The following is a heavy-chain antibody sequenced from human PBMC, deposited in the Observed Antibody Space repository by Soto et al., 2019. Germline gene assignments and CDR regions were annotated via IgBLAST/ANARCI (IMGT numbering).Heavy chain of an antibody. CDR3: ARHLFHYYDSSDNWFDP. Sequence: SETLSLTCTVSGGSISSSSYYWGWIRQPPGKGLEWIGSIYYSGSTYYNPSLKSRVTISVDTSKNQFSLKLSSVTAADTAVYYCARHLFHYYDSSDNWFDPWGQGTLVTVSS. D-gene: IGHD3-22*01. CDR2: IYYSGST. V-gene: IGHV4-39*01. CDR1: GGSISSSSYY. J-gene: IGHJ5*02.